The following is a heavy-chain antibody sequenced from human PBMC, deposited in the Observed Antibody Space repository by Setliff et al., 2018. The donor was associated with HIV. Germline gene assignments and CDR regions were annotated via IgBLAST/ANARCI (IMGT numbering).Heavy chain of an antibody. Sequence: WASVKVSCKASGYTFSSYDINWVRQATGQGLEWMGWMNPNSGNTGYAQKFQGRVTMTTDTSTNTAYMDLRSLRSDDTAVYYCAKCSEMLGTPATSSGYYCGWFDPWGQGTLVTVSS. CDR1: GYTFSSYD. CDR2: MNPNSGNT. V-gene: IGHV1-8*02. D-gene: IGHD3-22*01. J-gene: IGHJ5*02. CDR3: AKCSEMLGTPATSSGYYCGWFDP.